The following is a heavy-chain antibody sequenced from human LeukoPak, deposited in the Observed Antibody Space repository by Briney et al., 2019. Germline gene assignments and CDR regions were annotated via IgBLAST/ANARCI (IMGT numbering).Heavy chain of an antibody. CDR2: ISGDGGST. CDR1: GFXFDDYG. J-gene: IGHJ4*02. D-gene: IGHD7-27*01. Sequence: PGGSLRLSCAASGFXFDDYGMHWVRQAPGKGLEWVSLISGDGGSTYYADSVKGRFTISRDNSKDSLYLQMNSLRSDDTALYYCASKVALGYWGQGTLVTVST. CDR3: ASKVALGY. V-gene: IGHV3-43*02.